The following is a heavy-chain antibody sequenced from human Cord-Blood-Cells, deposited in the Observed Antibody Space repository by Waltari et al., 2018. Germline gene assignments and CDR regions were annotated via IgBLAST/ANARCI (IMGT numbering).Heavy chain of an antibody. V-gene: IGHV3-30*04. CDR2: ISYDGSNK. D-gene: IGHD3-16*01. CDR1: GVTFSSSV. J-gene: IGHJ2*01. CDR3: ARGGPGRYFDL. Sequence: QVQLVESGGGVVQPGRSLRLSCAASGVTFSSSVMHGVRQAPGKGLEWVAVISYDGSNKYYADSVKGRFTISRDNSKNTLYLQMNSLRAEDTAVYYCARGGPGRYFDLWGRGTLVTVSS.